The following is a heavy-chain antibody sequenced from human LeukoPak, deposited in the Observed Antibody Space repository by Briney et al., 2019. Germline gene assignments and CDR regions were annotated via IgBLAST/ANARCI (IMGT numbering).Heavy chain of an antibody. CDR2: IYYSGST. CDR1: GGSISSYY. J-gene: IGHJ5*02. Sequence: PSETLSLTCTVSGGSISSYYWSWIRQPPGKGLEWIGYIYYSGSTNYNPSLKSRVTISVDTSKNQFSLKLSSVTAADTAVYYCARVFSYPLRAPFDPWGQGTLVTVSS. V-gene: IGHV4-59*01. D-gene: IGHD3-3*01. CDR3: ARVFSYPLRAPFDP.